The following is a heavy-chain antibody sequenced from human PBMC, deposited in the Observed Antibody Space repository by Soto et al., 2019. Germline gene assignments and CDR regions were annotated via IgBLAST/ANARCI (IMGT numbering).Heavy chain of an antibody. Sequence: PSETLSLPCAVSGGSLSGSSWWNWVRQPPGKGLEWIGEVYHSGTTDYNPSLKSRVTISVDKSKNQFSLKLSSVTAADTALYYCARGTAMPSRRDDWGQGTRVTVAS. D-gene: IGHD5-18*01. CDR3: ARGTAMPSRRDD. CDR2: VYHSGTT. CDR1: GGSLSGSSW. V-gene: IGHV4-4*02. J-gene: IGHJ4*02.